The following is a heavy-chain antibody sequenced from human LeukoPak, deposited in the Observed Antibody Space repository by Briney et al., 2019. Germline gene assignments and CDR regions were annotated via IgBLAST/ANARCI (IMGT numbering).Heavy chain of an antibody. D-gene: IGHD5-24*01. CDR2: VYRSGNT. V-gene: IGHV4-59*08. Sequence: SETLSLTCTLSGGSISQYYWSWIRQPPGKGPEWIGYVYRSGNTNYNPSLNSRVTISVDTSKNQFSLKLSSVTAADTAVYYRAREMAPRVEAFDYWGQGTLVTVSS. J-gene: IGHJ4*02. CDR3: AREMAPRVEAFDY. CDR1: GGSISQYY.